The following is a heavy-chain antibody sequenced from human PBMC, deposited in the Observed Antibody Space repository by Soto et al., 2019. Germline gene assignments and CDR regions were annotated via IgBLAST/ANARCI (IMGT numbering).Heavy chain of an antibody. CDR3: XXXXXXXXXXXDV. Sequence: ESGGGLVQPGGSLRLSCAASEFTFDKYYMTWVRQAPGKGPEWVANIKPDGSEQYYVDSVKGRFTISRDNANNSLYLQMXSLXXXXXXXXXXXXXXXXXXXXXDVWGQGTTVTVSS. V-gene: IGHV3-7*01. CDR2: IKPDGSEQ. J-gene: IGHJ6*02. CDR1: EFTFDKYY.